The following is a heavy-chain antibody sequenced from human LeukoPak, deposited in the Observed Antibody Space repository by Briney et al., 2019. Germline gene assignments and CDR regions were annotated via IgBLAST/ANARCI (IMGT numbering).Heavy chain of an antibody. CDR1: GFTFSSYA. D-gene: IGHD1-26*01. Sequence: GGSLRLSCAASGFTFSSYAMSWVRQAPGKGLEWVSAISGSGGSTYYADSVKGRFTISRDNSKDTLYLQMNSLRAEDTAVYYCAKSVGATEFIFDYWGQGTLVTVSS. V-gene: IGHV3-23*01. J-gene: IGHJ4*02. CDR3: AKSVGATEFIFDY. CDR2: ISGSGGST.